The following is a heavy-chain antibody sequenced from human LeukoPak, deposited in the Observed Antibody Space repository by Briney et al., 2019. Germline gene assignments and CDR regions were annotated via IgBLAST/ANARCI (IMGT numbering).Heavy chain of an antibody. V-gene: IGHV1-2*02. CDR2: INPNSGGT. CDR3: ARGQSMRHFDL. D-gene: IGHD6-6*01. Sequence: ASVTVSCQASGYTFTGYYMHWVRQPPGQGLEWMGWINPNSGGTNYAQKFQGRVTMTRDTSISTAYMELSRLRSDDTAVYYCARGQSMRHFDLWGRGTLVTVSS. J-gene: IGHJ2*01. CDR1: GYTFTGYY.